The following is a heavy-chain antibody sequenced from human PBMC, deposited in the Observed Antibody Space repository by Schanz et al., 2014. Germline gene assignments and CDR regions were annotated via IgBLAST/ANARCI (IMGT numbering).Heavy chain of an antibody. J-gene: IGHJ3*02. Sequence: QVQLVESGGGVVQPGRSLRLSCAASGFTFSNYGLVWVRQAPGKGLEWVALISYDGSSKNHADSVQGRFTISRDNSKNALYLQMDSLRAEDTAVYYCARGIITMVRGGDVGAFDIWGQGTMVTVSS. CDR2: ISYDGSSK. V-gene: IGHV3-33*01. D-gene: IGHD3-10*01. CDR3: ARGIITMVRGGDVGAFDI. CDR1: GFTFSNYG.